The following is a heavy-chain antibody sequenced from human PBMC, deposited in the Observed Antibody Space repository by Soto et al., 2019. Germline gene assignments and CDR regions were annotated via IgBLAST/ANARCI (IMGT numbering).Heavy chain of an antibody. CDR3: ARDRGVSPPNYYHYGMDV. V-gene: IGHV3-53*01. D-gene: IGHD3-10*01. CDR2: IYSGGST. J-gene: IGHJ6*02. Sequence: HPGGSLRLSCAASGFTVSSNYMSWVRQAPGKGLEWVSVIYSGGSTYYADSVKGRFTISRDNSKNTLYLQMDSLRAEDTAVYYCARDRGVSPPNYYHYGMDVWGQGTTVTVSS. CDR1: GFTVSSNY.